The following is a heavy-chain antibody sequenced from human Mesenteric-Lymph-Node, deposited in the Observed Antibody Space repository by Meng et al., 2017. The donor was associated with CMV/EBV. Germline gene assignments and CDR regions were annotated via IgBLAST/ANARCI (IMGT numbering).Heavy chain of an antibody. CDR2: IWYDGSNK. D-gene: IGHD3-10*01. Sequence: GGSLRLSCSVSGASIGGSSYHWGWIRQPPGKGLEWVAVIWYDGSNKYYADSVKGRFTISRDNAKNSLYLQMNSLRAEDTAVYYCARDYYGSGSLSGGYRAFDIWGQGTMVTVSS. J-gene: IGHJ3*02. CDR1: GASIGGSSYH. CDR3: ARDYYGSGSLSGGYRAFDI. V-gene: IGHV3-33*08.